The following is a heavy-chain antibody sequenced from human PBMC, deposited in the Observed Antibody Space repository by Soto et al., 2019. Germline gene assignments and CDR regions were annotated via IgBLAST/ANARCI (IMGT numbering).Heavy chain of an antibody. CDR3: AAHDSGGYYAEY. CDR1: GDSVTISDYY. D-gene: IGHD3-22*01. CDR2: IHYSVST. V-gene: IGHV4-39*01. Sequence: QLQLQESGPGLVKPSEPLSLTCTVSGDSVTISDYYWGWIRQPPGKGLEWIGSIHYSVSTYYNPSLKSRVTISGDTFKKQFSLKLTSVTAADAAVYYCAAHDSGGYYAEYWGQGTLVTVSA. J-gene: IGHJ4*02.